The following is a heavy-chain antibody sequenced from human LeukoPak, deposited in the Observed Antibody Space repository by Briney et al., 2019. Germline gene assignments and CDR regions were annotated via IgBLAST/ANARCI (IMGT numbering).Heavy chain of an antibody. CDR3: ARAEIAAREPYKWFDP. J-gene: IGHJ5*02. CDR1: GGSISSSSYY. Sequence: SETLSLTCTVSGGSISSSSYYWGWIRQPPGKGLEWIGSIYHSGSTYYNPSLRSRVTISVDTSKNHFSLKVRSVIDADTAVYYCARAEIAAREPYKWFDPWGQGTLVIVSS. D-gene: IGHD6-6*01. V-gene: IGHV4-39*02. CDR2: IYHSGST.